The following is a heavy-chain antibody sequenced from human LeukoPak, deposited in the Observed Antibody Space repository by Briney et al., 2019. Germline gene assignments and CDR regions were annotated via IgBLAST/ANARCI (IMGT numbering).Heavy chain of an antibody. J-gene: IGHJ4*02. CDR3: ARDSSGWLGYFDY. CDR1: GGSISSSSYY. Sequence: SETLSLTCTVSGGSISSSSYYWGWIRQPPGKGLEWIGSIYYSGSTYYNPSLKSRVTISVDTSKNQFSLKLSSVTAADTAVYHCARDSSGWLGYFDYWGQGTLVTVSS. V-gene: IGHV4-39*07. D-gene: IGHD6-19*01. CDR2: IYYSGST.